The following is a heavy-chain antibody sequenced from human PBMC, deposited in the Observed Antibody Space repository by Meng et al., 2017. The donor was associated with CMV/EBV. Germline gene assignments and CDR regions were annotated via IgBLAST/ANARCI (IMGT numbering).Heavy chain of an antibody. CDR2: INPSGGST. J-gene: IGHJ5*02. D-gene: IGHD4-23*01. CDR3: ANAVVRYNWFDP. Sequence: VKVSCKASGYTFTSYYMHWVRQTPGQGLEWMGIINPSGGSTSYAQKFQGRVTMTRDTSTSTVYMELSSLRSEDTAVYYCANAVVRYNWFDPWGQGTLVIVSS. CDR1: GYTFTSYY. V-gene: IGHV1-46*01.